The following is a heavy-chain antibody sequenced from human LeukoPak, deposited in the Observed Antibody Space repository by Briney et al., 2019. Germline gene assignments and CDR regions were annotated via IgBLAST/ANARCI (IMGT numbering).Heavy chain of an antibody. CDR3: ASLWIAAAGPGVVDY. V-gene: IGHV7-4-1*02. D-gene: IGHD6-13*01. J-gene: IGHJ4*02. CDR1: GYTFTSYA. CDR2: INTNTGNP. Sequence: ASVKVSCKASGYTFTSYAMNWVRQAPGQGLEWMGWINTNTGNPTYAQGFTGRFVFSLDTSVSTAYLQISSLKAEDTAVYYCASLWIAAAGPGVVDYWGQGTLVTVSS.